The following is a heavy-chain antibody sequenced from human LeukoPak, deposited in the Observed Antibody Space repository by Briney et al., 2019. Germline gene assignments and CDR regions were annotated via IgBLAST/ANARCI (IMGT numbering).Heavy chain of an antibody. D-gene: IGHD2-8*01. V-gene: IGHV3-23*01. Sequence: GGSLRLSCAASGFTFSSYAMSWVRQAPGKGLEWVSAISGSGGSTYYADSVKGRFTISRDNSKNTLYPQMNSLRAEDTAVYYCAKDRYCTNGVCYSSYYWGQGTLVTVSS. CDR3: AKDRYCTNGVCYSSYY. CDR2: ISGSGGST. J-gene: IGHJ4*02. CDR1: GFTFSSYA.